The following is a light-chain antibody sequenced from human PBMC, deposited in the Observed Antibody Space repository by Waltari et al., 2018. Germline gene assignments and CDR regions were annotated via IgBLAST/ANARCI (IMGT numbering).Light chain of an antibody. CDR3: QHYVRLPAT. CDR2: GAS. J-gene: IGKJ1*01. V-gene: IGKV3-20*01. CDR1: QSINRA. Sequence: IVLTQSPGTLSLSPGERVTLSCSASQSINRALAWYQQKPGQAPRLLLYGASIRATGIPDRVSGSGSGTDFTLTISSLEPEDFAVYFCQHYVRLPATFGQGTKVEIK.